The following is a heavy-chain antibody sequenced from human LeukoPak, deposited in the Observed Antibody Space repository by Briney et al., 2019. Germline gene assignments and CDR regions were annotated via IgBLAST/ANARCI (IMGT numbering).Heavy chain of an antibody. CDR1: GFTFNNYA. V-gene: IGHV3-23*01. CDR3: ARLWNYYYYMDV. J-gene: IGHJ6*03. Sequence: GGSLRLSCAASGFTFNNYAMSWVRQAPGKGLEWISGITGGRSTYYADSVKGRFTISRDNAKNSLYLQMNSLRAEDTAVYYCARLWNYYYYMDVWGKGTTVTVSS. D-gene: IGHD3-16*01. CDR2: ITGGRST.